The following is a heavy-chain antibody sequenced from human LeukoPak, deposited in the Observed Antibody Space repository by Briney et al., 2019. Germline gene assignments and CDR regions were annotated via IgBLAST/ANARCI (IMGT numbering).Heavy chain of an antibody. D-gene: IGHD5-12*01. V-gene: IGHV1-69*13. Sequence: SVKVSCKASARTFSSYAISWVRHAPGQGLEWRGGIIPIFGTANYAQKFQGRVTITADESTSTAYMELRSLRSEVTAVYYCARGDSGYDSYFDYWGQGALVTVSS. CDR1: ARTFSSYA. CDR2: IIPIFGTA. J-gene: IGHJ4*02. CDR3: ARGDSGYDSYFDY.